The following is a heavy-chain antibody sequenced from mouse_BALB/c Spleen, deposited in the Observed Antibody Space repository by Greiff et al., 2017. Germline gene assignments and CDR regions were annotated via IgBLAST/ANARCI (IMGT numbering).Heavy chain of an antibody. CDR1: GYSITSGYY. Sequence: EVQVVESGPGLVKPSQSLSLTCSVTGYSITSGYYWNWIRQFPGNKLEWMGYISYDGSNNYNPSLKNRISITRDTSKNQFFLKLNSVTTEDTATYYCARDSYRCYFDYWGQGTTLTVSS. CDR3: ARDSYRCYFDY. D-gene: IGHD2-14*01. J-gene: IGHJ2*01. V-gene: IGHV3-6*02. CDR2: ISYDGSN.